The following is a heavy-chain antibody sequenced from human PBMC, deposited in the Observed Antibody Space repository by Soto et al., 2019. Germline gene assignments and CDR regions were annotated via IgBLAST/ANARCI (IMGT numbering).Heavy chain of an antibody. J-gene: IGHJ4*02. CDR1: GFPFNNAW. D-gene: IGHD3-22*01. CDR2: IKSKTDGGTA. V-gene: IGHV3-15*07. CDR3: TTDRTPSYYDSSGYYYFDF. Sequence: EVQLVESGGGLVKPGGSLRLSCATSGFPFNNAWMNWVRQAPGKGLEWVGHIKSKTDGGTADYAAPVKGRFTISRDDSKHTVYLQMNSLKTEDTAVYYCTTDRTPSYYDSSGYYYFDFWGQGTLVTVSS.